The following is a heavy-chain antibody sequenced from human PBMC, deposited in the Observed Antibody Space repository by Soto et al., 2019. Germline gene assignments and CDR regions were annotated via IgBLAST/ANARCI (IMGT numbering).Heavy chain of an antibody. CDR2: ISYGGSNK. Sequence: GSLRLSCAASGFTFSSYAMHWVRQAPGKGLEWVAVISYGGSNKYYADSVKGRFTISRDNSKNTLYLQMNSLRAEDTAVYYCARDLRRANYDFWSGHTPGYGMDVWGQGTTVTVSS. J-gene: IGHJ6*02. D-gene: IGHD3-3*01. V-gene: IGHV3-30-3*01. CDR3: ARDLRRANYDFWSGHTPGYGMDV. CDR1: GFTFSSYA.